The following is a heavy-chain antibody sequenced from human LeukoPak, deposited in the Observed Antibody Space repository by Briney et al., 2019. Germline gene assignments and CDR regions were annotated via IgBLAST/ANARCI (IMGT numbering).Heavy chain of an antibody. CDR3: ARDTYYYGSGPFDY. CDR1: GGTFSSYA. D-gene: IGHD3-10*01. V-gene: IGHV1-69*05. Sequence: ASVKVSCKASGGTFSSYAISWVRQAPGQGLEWMGRIIPIFGTANYAQKFQGRVTITTDESTSTAYMELSSLRSEDTAVYYCARDTYYYGSGPFDYWSQGTLVTVSS. J-gene: IGHJ4*02. CDR2: IIPIFGTA.